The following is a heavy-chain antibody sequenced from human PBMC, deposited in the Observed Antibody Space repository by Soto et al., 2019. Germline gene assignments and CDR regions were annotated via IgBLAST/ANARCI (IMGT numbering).Heavy chain of an antibody. Sequence: QVQLVESGGGLVKPGGSLRLSCAASGFTFSDYYMSWIRQAPGKGLEWVSYISSSGSTIYYADSVKGRFTISRDNARNSLYLQMNSLRAEETAVYYCARVGARGYEYIWGSPRGLGYLGQGTLVTGSS. CDR3: ARVGARGYEYIWGSPRGLGY. V-gene: IGHV3-11*01. CDR1: GFTFSDYY. CDR2: ISSSGSTI. D-gene: IGHD3-16*01. J-gene: IGHJ4*02.